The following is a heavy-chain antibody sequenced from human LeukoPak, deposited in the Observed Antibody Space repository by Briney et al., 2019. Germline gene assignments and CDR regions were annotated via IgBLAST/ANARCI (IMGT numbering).Heavy chain of an antibody. Sequence: SETLSLTCTVSGGSISSYYWSWIRQPPGKGLEWIGYIYYSGSTNYNPSLKSRVTISVDTSKNQFSLKLSSVTAADTAVYYCAGGTELLNAFDIWGQGTMVTVSS. V-gene: IGHV4-59*12. J-gene: IGHJ3*02. CDR2: IYYSGST. CDR3: AGGTELLNAFDI. CDR1: GGSISSYY. D-gene: IGHD1-26*01.